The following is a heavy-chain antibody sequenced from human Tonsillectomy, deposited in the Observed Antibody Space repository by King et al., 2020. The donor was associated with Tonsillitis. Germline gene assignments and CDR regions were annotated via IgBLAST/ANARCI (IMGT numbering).Heavy chain of an antibody. D-gene: IGHD2-8*02. V-gene: IGHV3-30*18. J-gene: IGHJ6*03. Sequence: VQLVESGGGVVQPGTSLRLSCVASGFIFSDYGMHWVRQAPGKGLEWISFISHDGSHKNYAESVKGRFTITRDDSKNTLSLQMNSLRGEDTAVYFCAKGLTPVLGGVTYHMDVWGKGTTVTVSS. CDR2: ISHDGSHK. CDR1: GFIFSDYG. CDR3: AKGLTPVLGGVTYHMDV.